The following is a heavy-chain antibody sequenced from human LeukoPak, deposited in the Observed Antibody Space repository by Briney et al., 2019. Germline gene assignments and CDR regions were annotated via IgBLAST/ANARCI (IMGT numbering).Heavy chain of an antibody. Sequence: PGGSLRLSCAASGFTLGRYVMSWVRQAPAKGLEWVSSISAGGHNTYYADSVKGRFTISRDISKNTLYLQMDSLRAEDTAVYYCAKLPPRAVLVSDYWGQGTLVTVSS. V-gene: IGHV3-23*01. CDR1: GFTLGRYV. CDR2: ISAGGHNT. J-gene: IGHJ4*02. CDR3: AKLPPRAVLVSDY. D-gene: IGHD2-8*02.